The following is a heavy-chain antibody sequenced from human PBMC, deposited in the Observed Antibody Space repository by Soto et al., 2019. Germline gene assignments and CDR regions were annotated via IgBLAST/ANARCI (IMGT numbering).Heavy chain of an antibody. J-gene: IGHJ6*02. D-gene: IGHD3-22*01. CDR2: INLDDSDT. Sequence: GESLKISCKASGDTFSSFWIAWVRQVPEKGLEWMGTINLDDSDTTYSPSFQGQVTISADKSLNTAYLQWNSLKASATAIFFCAKSDYFHTSGSLYGLDVWGQGTTVTVSS. CDR3: AKSDYFHTSGSLYGLDV. CDR1: GDTFSSFW. V-gene: IGHV5-51*01.